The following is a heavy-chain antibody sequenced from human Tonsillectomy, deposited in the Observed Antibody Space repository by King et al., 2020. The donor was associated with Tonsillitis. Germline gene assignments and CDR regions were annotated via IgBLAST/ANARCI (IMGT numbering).Heavy chain of an antibody. CDR2: IFPEDSDT. CDR3: ARAAPGTDEFFHH. J-gene: IGHJ1*01. D-gene: IGHD6-13*01. Sequence: QLVQSGAEVKKPGESLKISCKGSGYSFSDHWIAWVRQMPGKGLEWMGIIFPEDSDTRYRPSLQGQVTILVDTSISTAYLQWSSLKTSDTAIYYCARAAPGTDEFFHHWGQGTQVTVSS. V-gene: IGHV5-51*01. CDR1: GYSFSDHW.